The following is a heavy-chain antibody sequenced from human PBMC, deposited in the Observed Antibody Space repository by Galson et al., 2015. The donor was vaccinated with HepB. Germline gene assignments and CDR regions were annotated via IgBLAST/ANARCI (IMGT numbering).Heavy chain of an antibody. J-gene: IGHJ2*01. CDR2: ISSSSSNR. D-gene: IGHD4-17*01. V-gene: IGHV3-48*02. CDR1: GFPFSGYS. CDR3: TRLPSPGAMTTGYWYFDL. Sequence: SLRLSCAASGFPFSGYSMNWVRQAPGKGLEWVSHISSSSSNRYYSDSVKGRFTISRDNAKNSLYLQMNSLRDEDTAVYYCTRLPSPGAMTTGYWYFDLWGRGTLVTVSS.